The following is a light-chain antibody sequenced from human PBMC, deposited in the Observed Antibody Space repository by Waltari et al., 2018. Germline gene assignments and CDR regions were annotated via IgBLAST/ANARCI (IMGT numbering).Light chain of an antibody. CDR1: SIGSRS. CDR3: QLWESGSDRVV. Sequence: SYVLTQPPSVSVAPGKAARITCWGNSIGSRSVHWYQQKPGQAPVLVIYYDSDRPSGIPERISGSKSGNTATLTISRVEAGDEAAYYCQLWESGSDRVVFGGGTKLTVL. J-gene: IGLJ2*01. V-gene: IGLV3-21*01. CDR2: YDS.